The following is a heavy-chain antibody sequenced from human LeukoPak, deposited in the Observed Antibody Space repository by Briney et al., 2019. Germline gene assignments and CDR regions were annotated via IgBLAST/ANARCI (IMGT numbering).Heavy chain of an antibody. Sequence: ASVKVSCKVSGGTFSSYAISWVRQAPGQGLEWMGGIIPIFGTANYAQKFQGRVTITTDESTSTAYMELSSLRSEDTAVYYCARGIAAAGIGFDPWGQGTLVTVSS. CDR3: ARGIAAAGIGFDP. CDR1: GGTFSSYA. V-gene: IGHV1-69*05. J-gene: IGHJ5*02. D-gene: IGHD6-13*01. CDR2: IIPIFGTA.